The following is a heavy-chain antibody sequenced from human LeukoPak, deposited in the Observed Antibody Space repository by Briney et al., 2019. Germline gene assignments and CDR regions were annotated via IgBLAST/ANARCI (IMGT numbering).Heavy chain of an antibody. CDR2: ISLSSSYI. V-gene: IGHV3-21*01. CDR1: GFSFSSYT. Sequence: PGGSLRLSCAASGFSFSSYTMNWVRQPPGKGLERVSSISLSSSYIYYADSVKGRSTISRDNSKNTLYLQMNSLRAEDTAVYYCFSGYSYGPEDYWGQGTLVTVSS. CDR3: FSGYSYGPEDY. D-gene: IGHD5-18*01. J-gene: IGHJ4*01.